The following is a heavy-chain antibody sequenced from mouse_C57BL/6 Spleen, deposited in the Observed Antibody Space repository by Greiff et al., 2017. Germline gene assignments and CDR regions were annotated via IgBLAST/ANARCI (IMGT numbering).Heavy chain of an antibody. J-gene: IGHJ3*01. CDR2: IDPSDSYT. Sequence: QVQLQQPGAELVRPGTSVKLSCKASGYTFTSYWMHWVKQRPGQGLEWIGVIDPSDSYTNYNQKFKGKATLTVDTSSSTAYMQLSSLTSEDSAVYYCAREENMLAYWGQGTLVTVSA. V-gene: IGHV1-59*01. D-gene: IGHD5-2*01. CDR3: AREENMLAY. CDR1: GYTFTSYW.